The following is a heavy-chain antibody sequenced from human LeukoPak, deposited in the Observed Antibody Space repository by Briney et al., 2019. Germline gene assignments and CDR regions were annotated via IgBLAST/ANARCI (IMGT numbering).Heavy chain of an antibody. D-gene: IGHD1-26*01. V-gene: IGHV3-23*01. CDR3: AKDVGGRLGP. CDR1: GFTLSGAA. Sequence: GGSLRLSCSASGFTLSGAASTWVRQAPGKGLEWVSTITRPGSSTYYSDSVKGRFTISRDSARNTLFLQMNGLRLDDSAIYYCAKDVGGRLGPWGQGALVTVSS. CDR2: ITRPGSST. J-gene: IGHJ5*02.